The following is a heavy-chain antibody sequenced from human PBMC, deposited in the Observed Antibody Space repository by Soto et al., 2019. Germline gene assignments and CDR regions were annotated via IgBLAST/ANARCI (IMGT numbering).Heavy chain of an antibody. Sequence: SETLSLTCTVSCGSISSYYWSWIRQPPGKGLEWIGYIYYSGSTNYNPSLKSRVTISVDTSKNQFSLKLSSVTAADTAVYYCARTKDDFWSGYYSNYFDYWGQGTLVTVSS. J-gene: IGHJ4*02. D-gene: IGHD3-3*01. CDR1: CGSISSYY. CDR2: IYYSGST. V-gene: IGHV4-59*01. CDR3: ARTKDDFWSGYYSNYFDY.